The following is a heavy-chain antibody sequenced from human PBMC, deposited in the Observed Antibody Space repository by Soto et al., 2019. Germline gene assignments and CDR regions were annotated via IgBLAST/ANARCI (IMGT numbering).Heavy chain of an antibody. V-gene: IGHV1-46*01. D-gene: IGHD1-7*01. CDR1: GYTFTNYY. CDR2: VNPSGDS. Sequence: ASVKVSCKASGYTFTNYYMHWVRQAPGQGPEWMAAVNPSGDSTYAQKFQGRVTVTRDTSTSTVYMELSSLRSDDTAVYSCARDWELGYWGQGTMVTVSS. CDR3: ARDWELGY. J-gene: IGHJ4*02.